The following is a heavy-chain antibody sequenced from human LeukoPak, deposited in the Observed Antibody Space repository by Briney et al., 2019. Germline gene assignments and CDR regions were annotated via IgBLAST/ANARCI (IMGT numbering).Heavy chain of an antibody. Sequence: GGSLRLSCAASGFTLSTYAMYWVRQAPGKGLEWVAVIWSDGSNKYHADSVKGRFTISRDNWKNTVSLQMNSLRAEDTAVYFCARDVKGKDQVRQYYYYGMDVWGQGTTVTVSS. D-gene: IGHD2-2*01. J-gene: IGHJ6*02. CDR3: ARDVKGKDQVRQYYYYGMDV. CDR1: GFTLSTYA. V-gene: IGHV3-33*01. CDR2: IWSDGSNK.